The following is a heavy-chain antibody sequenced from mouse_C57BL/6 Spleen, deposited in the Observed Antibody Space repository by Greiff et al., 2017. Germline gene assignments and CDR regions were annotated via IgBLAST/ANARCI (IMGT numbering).Heavy chain of an antibody. CDR3: AREGLTTVVAKSRYFDV. CDR1: GYTFTDYY. V-gene: IGHV1-26*01. D-gene: IGHD1-1*01. J-gene: IGHJ1*03. CDR2: LNPNNGGT. Sequence: VQLQQSGPELVKPGASVKISCKASGYTFTDYYMNWVKQSHGKSLEWIGDLNPNNGGTSYNQKFKGKATLTVDKSSSTAYMELRSLTSEDSAVYYCAREGLTTVVAKSRYFDVWGTGTTVTVSS.